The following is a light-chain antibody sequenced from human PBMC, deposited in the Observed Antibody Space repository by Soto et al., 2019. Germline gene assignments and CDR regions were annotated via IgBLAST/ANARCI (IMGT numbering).Light chain of an antibody. CDR2: GHN. V-gene: IGLV1-40*01. CDR3: QSYDSSLSGSGV. J-gene: IGLJ3*02. CDR1: YSNIGAGYE. Sequence: QSVLTQPPSVSGAPGQRVTISCTGSYSNIGAGYEVHWYQQIPGTAPKLLISGHNNRPSGVPDRFFGSKSGTSASLTIIGLQAEDEADYYCQSYDSSLSGSGVFGGGTKLPS.